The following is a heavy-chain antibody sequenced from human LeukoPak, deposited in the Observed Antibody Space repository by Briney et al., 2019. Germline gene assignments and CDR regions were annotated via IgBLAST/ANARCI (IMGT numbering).Heavy chain of an antibody. CDR2: ISSSGSTI. D-gene: IGHD1-26*01. CDR3: AKRGAEVGTTIAPGDY. CDR1: GFTFSSYE. J-gene: IGHJ4*02. V-gene: IGHV3-48*03. Sequence: GGSLRLSCAASGFTFSSYEMNWVRQAPGKGLEWVSYISSSGSTIYYADSVKGRFTISRDNAKNSLYLQMNSLRAEDTAVYYCAKRGAEVGTTIAPGDYWGQGSLVTVSS.